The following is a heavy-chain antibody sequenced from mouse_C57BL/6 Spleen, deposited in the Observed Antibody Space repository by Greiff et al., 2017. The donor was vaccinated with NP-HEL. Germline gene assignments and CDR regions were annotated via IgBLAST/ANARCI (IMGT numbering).Heavy chain of an antibody. V-gene: IGHV5-6*02. CDR2: ISSGGSYT. Sequence: EVMLVESGGDLVKPGGSLKLSCAASGFTFSSYGMSWVRQTPDKRLEWVATISSGGSYTYYPDSVKGRFTISRDNAKNTLYLQMSSLKSEDTAMYYCARNYGSSSSFAYWGQGTLVTVSA. CDR1: GFTFSSYG. J-gene: IGHJ3*01. CDR3: ARNYGSSSSFAY. D-gene: IGHD1-1*01.